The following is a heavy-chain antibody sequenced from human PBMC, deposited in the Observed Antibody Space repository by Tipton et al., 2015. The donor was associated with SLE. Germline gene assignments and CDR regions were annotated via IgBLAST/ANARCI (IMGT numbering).Heavy chain of an antibody. CDR2: FYHSGNT. D-gene: IGHD5-24*01. CDR3: GRARVGMGYVFDV. Sequence: TLSLTCIVSRYSISSGYYWGWMRQAPGKELEWIGSFYHSGNTYYNPSLTSRVTISVDTSKNQFSLKLSSVTAADTAVYYCGRARVGMGYVFDVWGQGTMVTVSS. J-gene: IGHJ3*01. V-gene: IGHV4-38-2*02. CDR1: RYSISSGYY.